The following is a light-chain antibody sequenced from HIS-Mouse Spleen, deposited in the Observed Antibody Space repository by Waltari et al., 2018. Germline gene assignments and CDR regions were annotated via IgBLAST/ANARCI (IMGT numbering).Light chain of an antibody. Sequence: EIVFTQSPGTLSLSPGERATLSCRATQSVSSNYLAWYQQKPGQAPRLLIYGASSRATGIPDRFSGSGSGTDFTFSSNRLEPEDFAVYYCQQYGSSPPWPFGQGTKVEIK. CDR2: GAS. J-gene: IGKJ1*01. CDR3: QQYGSSPPWP. CDR1: QSVSSNY. V-gene: IGKV3-20*01.